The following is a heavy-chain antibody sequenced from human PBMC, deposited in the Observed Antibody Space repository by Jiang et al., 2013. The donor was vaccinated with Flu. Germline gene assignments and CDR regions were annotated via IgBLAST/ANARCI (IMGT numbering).Heavy chain of an antibody. D-gene: IGHD7-27*01. CDR1: GGSITSNN. CDR3: AREGSWGWFDP. J-gene: IGHJ5*02. V-gene: IGHV4-59*12. CDR2: VYNNGGI. Sequence: LLKPSETLSLTCTVSGGSITSNNWNWIRQPPGKGLEWIGYVYNNGGIKCNPSLKSRITISIDTSKNQFSLKLSSVTAADTAVYYCAREGSWGWFDPWGQGTLVTVSS.